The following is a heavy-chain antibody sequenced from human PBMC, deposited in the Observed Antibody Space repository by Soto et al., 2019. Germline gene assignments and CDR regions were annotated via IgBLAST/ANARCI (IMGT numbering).Heavy chain of an antibody. CDR1: GYTFTSYA. Sequence: ASVKVSCKASGYTFTSYAMHWVRQAPGQRLEWMGWITAGNGNTKYSQKFQGRVTITRDTSASTAYLELSRLRSEDTAVSYCARNKAVGKGGGRDVWGRGTTGTVSS. CDR3: ARNKAVGKGGGRDV. D-gene: IGHD6-19*01. V-gene: IGHV1-3*01. CDR2: ITAGNGNT. J-gene: IGHJ6*02.